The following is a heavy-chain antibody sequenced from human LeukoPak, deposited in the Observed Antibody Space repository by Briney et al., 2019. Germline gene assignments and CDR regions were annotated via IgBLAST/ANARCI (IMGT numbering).Heavy chain of an antibody. D-gene: IGHD5-12*01. J-gene: IGHJ5*02. V-gene: IGHV3-30*04. Sequence: PGGSLRLSCAASGLTFSSYAMHWVRRAPGEGLEWVAIISYDGSKKYYADSVKGRFTISGDNSKSTLDLQMNSLRADDTAVYYCAGGDTYSGYDHPSAWGQGTLVTVSS. CDR2: ISYDGSKK. CDR1: GLTFSSYA. CDR3: AGGDTYSGYDHPSA.